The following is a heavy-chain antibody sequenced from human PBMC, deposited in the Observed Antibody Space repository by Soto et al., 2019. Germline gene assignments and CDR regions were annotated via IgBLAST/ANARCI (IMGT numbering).Heavy chain of an antibody. J-gene: IGHJ4*02. V-gene: IGHV3-33*01. D-gene: IGHD6-6*01. CDR3: ARDRYSSSYRYDY. CDR1: RFTFSSYG. CDR2: IWYDGSNK. Sequence: QVQLVESGGGVVQPGRSLRLSCAASRFTFSSYGMHWVRQAPGKGLEWVAVIWYDGSNKYYADSVKGRFTISRDNSKNTLYLQMNSLRAEDTAVYYCARDRYSSSYRYDYWGQGTLVTVSS.